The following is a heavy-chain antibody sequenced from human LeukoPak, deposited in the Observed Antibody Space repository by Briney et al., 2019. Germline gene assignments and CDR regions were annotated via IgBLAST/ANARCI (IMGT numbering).Heavy chain of an antibody. CDR2: IYPGDSDT. CDR1: GYSFTSYW. CDR3: ARGGANWNDAVYYFDY. Sequence: GESLEISCKGSGYSFTSYWIGWVRPLPGKGLEWMGIIYPGDSDTRYSPSFQGQVTISADKSISTAYLQWSSLKASDTAMYYCARGGANWNDAVYYFDYWGQGTLVTVSS. D-gene: IGHD1-1*01. V-gene: IGHV5-51*01. J-gene: IGHJ4*02.